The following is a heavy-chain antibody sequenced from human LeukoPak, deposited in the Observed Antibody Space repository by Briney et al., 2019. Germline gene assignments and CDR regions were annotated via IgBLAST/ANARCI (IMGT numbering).Heavy chain of an antibody. J-gene: IGHJ4*02. V-gene: IGHV3-21*01. CDR3: ARADGSSWSNF. D-gene: IGHD6-13*01. Sequence: GGSLRLSCAASGFTFSSYSMNWVRQAPGKGLEWVSSISSSSSYIYYADSVKGRFTISRDNAKNSLYLQMNSLRAEDTAVYYCARADGSSWSNFWGQGTLVTVSS. CDR2: ISSSSSYI. CDR1: GFTFSSYS.